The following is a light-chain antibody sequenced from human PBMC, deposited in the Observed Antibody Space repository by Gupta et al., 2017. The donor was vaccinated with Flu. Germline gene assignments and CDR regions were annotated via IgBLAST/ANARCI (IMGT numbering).Light chain of an antibody. CDR2: GST. J-gene: IGLJ1*01. CDR3: QSYDSSGGLEV. CDR1: SSNIGPDHD. Sequence: QSVLTQPPSVSGAPGPRFTISCSGTSSNIGPDHDVHWYQQLPGKPPKVLSLGSTYRPSGVPDRFSASKSGTSASLAITGLQAEDEAEYDCQSYDSSGGLEVFGTGTKVTV. V-gene: IGLV1-40*01.